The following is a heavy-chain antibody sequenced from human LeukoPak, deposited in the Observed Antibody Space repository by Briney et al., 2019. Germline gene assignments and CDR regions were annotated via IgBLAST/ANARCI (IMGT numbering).Heavy chain of an antibody. J-gene: IGHJ3*02. V-gene: IGHV1-24*01. CDR1: GYTLTELS. CDR3: ATDSSPVLRFLEWLPHHDAFDI. CDR2: FDPEDGET. Sequence: GASVKVSCKVSGYTLTELSMHWVRQAPGKGLEWMGGFDPEDGETIYAQKFQGRVTMTEDTSTDTAYMELSSLRSEDTAVYYCATDSSPVLRFLEWLPHHDAFDIWGQGTMVTVSS. D-gene: IGHD3-3*01.